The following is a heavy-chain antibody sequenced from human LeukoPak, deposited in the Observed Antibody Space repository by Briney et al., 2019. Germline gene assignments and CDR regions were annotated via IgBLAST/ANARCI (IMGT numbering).Heavy chain of an antibody. CDR2: IYSGGST. J-gene: IGHJ4*02. V-gene: IGHV3-53*01. CDR1: GFTFSSNY. D-gene: IGHD3-22*01. Sequence: GGSLRLSCAASGFTFSSNYMSWVRQAPGKGLEWVSDIYSGGSTYYADSVKGRFTISRDNSKNTLYLQMNSLRAEDTAVYYCARAPLYYYDSSGYYYDYWGQGTLVTVSS. CDR3: ARAPLYYYDSSGYYYDY.